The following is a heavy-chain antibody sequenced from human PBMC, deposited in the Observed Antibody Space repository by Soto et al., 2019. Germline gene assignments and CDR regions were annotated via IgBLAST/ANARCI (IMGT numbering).Heavy chain of an antibody. J-gene: IGHJ6*03. V-gene: IGHV4-59*08. CDR3: ARQRRITMVRGVTDTGPNYYYYMDV. CDR1: GGSISSYY. D-gene: IGHD3-10*01. Sequence: SETLSLTCTVSGGSISSYYWSWIRQPPGKGLEWIGYIYYSGSTNYNPSLKSRVTISVDTSKNQFSLKLSSVTAADTAVYYCARQRRITMVRGVTDTGPNYYYYMDVWGKGTTVTVSS. CDR2: IYYSGST.